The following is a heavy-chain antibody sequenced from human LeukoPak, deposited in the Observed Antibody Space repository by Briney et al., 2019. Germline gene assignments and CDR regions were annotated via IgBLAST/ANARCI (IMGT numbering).Heavy chain of an antibody. CDR2: IIPIFGTA. CDR1: GGTFSSYA. J-gene: IGHJ6*04. Sequence: SVKVSCKASGGTFSSYAISWVRRAPGQGLEWMGGIIPIFGTANYAQKFQGRVTITADESTSTAYMELSSLRSEDTAVYYCAREFFVVVPAADLYYYYGMDVWGKGTTVTVSS. CDR3: AREFFVVVPAADLYYYYGMDV. V-gene: IGHV1-69*13. D-gene: IGHD2-2*01.